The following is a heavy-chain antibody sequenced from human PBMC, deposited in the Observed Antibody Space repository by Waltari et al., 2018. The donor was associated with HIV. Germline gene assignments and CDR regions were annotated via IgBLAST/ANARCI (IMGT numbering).Heavy chain of an antibody. CDR2: VYTSGTT. D-gene: IGHD6-19*01. J-gene: IGHJ5*02. Sequence: QVQLQESGPGLVKPSQTLSLTCTVSGGSISSGSYSWSWIRQPAGKGLEWIGRVYTSGTTNYNPYLKSRVTISVDTSKNQISLKMRSVTAADTAVYYCARVSLAGWFDPWGQGTLVTVSS. CDR1: GGSISSGSYS. V-gene: IGHV4-61*02. CDR3: ARVSLAGWFDP.